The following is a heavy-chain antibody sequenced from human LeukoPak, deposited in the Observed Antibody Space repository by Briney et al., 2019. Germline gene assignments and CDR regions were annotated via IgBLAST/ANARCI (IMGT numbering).Heavy chain of an antibody. J-gene: IGHJ4*02. CDR1: GYTLTELS. CDR3: ATAVGDSSGYYPFDY. CDR2: FDPEDGET. D-gene: IGHD3-22*01. Sequence: ASVKVSCTVSGYTLTELSMHWVRQAPGKGLEWMGGFDPEDGETIYAQKFQGRVTMTEDTSTDTAYMELSSLRSEDTAVYYCATAVGDSSGYYPFDYWGQGTLVTVSS. V-gene: IGHV1-24*01.